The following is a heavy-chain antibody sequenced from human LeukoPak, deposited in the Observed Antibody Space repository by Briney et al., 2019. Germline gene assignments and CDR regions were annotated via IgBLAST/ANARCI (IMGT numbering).Heavy chain of an antibody. CDR2: INPNSGGT. J-gene: IGHJ5*02. CDR3: AREGVPYDILTRSWSDP. V-gene: IGHV1-2*02. D-gene: IGHD3-9*01. CDR1: GYTFTGYY. Sequence: ASVKVSCKASGYTFTGYYMHWVRQAPGQGLEWMGWINPNSGGTNYAQKLRGRVTMTRDTSISTAYMEMSRLRSDDTAVYYRAREGVPYDILTRSWSDPWGEGTLVTVSS.